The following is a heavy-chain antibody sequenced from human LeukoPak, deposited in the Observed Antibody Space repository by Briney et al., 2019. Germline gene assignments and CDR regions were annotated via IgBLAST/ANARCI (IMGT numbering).Heavy chain of an antibody. CDR3: ARRGNFDY. CDR2: ITASGGST. Sequence: GGSLRLSCAASGFTFNNYAMNWVRQAPGKGLEWVSGITASGGSTNYADSVKGRFTISRDNPKNTLYLLMNSLRAEDTAVYYCARRGNFDYWGQGTLVTVSS. D-gene: IGHD3-16*01. J-gene: IGHJ4*02. CDR1: GFTFNNYA. V-gene: IGHV3-23*01.